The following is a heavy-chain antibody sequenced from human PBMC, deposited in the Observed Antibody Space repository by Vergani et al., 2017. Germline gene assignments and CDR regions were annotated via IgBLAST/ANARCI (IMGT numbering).Heavy chain of an antibody. Sequence: EVHLLESGGGLIQPGGSLRISCAASGFTFDNYAMTWVRQAPGKGLQWVSGISGSGSSKFYEDSLKGRVTISRDNSKNTLYLQMTSLRAEDTAVYYCATGYCGGGSCLLGWSYGMDVWGRGATVTVSS. V-gene: IGHV3-23*01. J-gene: IGHJ6*02. CDR3: ATGYCGGGSCLLGWSYGMDV. CDR2: ISGSGSSK. D-gene: IGHD4-23*01. CDR1: GFTFDNYA.